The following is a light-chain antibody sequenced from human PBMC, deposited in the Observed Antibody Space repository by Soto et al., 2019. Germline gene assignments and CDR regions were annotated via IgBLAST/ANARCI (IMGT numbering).Light chain of an antibody. CDR3: SSYTSSNTQV. V-gene: IGLV2-14*01. CDR2: DVS. J-gene: IGLJ2*01. CDR1: SSDVGGYNY. Sequence: QSALTQPASVTGSPGQSITISCTGTSSDVGGYNYVSWYQQHPGKAPTLMIYDVSNRPSGVSNRFSGSKSGNTASLTISGLQAEDEADYYCSSYTSSNTQVFGGGTKLTVL.